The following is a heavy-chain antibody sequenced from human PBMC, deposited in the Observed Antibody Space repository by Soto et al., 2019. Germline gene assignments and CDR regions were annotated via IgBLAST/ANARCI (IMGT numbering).Heavy chain of an antibody. Sequence: PGGSLRLSCAASGFTVNNAYLSWVRQVPGKGLQWVSIIYNDGTTHYADSVKGRFTIYRDTSKNTLHLQMNSLSADDTAVYYCARAATVTTIFDYWGQGTLVTVSS. CDR2: IYNDGTT. V-gene: IGHV3-66*01. CDR1: GFTVNNAY. D-gene: IGHD4-17*01. J-gene: IGHJ4*02. CDR3: ARAATVTTIFDY.